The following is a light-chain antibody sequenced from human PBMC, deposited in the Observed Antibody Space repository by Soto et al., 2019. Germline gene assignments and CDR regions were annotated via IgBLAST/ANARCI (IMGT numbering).Light chain of an antibody. Sequence: EIVLTQSPGTLSLSPGEMATLFCRASQGVSRSYFAWYQQKPGQAPRLLIYAASSRATGVPDRFGGRGSGTDFTLAISLLEPEDFALYYCHHYGSSPPFSFGVGTQIDIK. CDR2: AAS. CDR3: HHYGSSPPFS. V-gene: IGKV3-20*01. J-gene: IGKJ3*01. CDR1: QGVSRSY.